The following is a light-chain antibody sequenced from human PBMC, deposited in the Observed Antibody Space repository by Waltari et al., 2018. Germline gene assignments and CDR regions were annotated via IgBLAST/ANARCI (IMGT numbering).Light chain of an antibody. CDR2: QAS. Sequence: DIQMTQSPSTLSASVGDRVTITCRASRAINSWLAWYQQKPGRAPHLLIYQASSLQSGVPSRVSGSGSGTECTVTISSLQPEDFATYYCQRYNSYPYTFGQGTRLEIK. CDR1: RAINSW. J-gene: IGKJ2*01. CDR3: QRYNSYPYT. V-gene: IGKV1-5*03.